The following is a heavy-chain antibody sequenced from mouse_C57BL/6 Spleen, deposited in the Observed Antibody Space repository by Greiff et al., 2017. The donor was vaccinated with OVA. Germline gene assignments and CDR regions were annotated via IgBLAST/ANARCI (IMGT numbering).Heavy chain of an antibody. CDR3: ARHGGIGNFWYFDV. Sequence: DVKLQESGGGLVKPGGSLKLSCAASGFTFSSYTMSWVRQTPEKRLEWVATISGGGGNTYYPDSLKGRFTISSDNAKNTLYLQMSSLGSEDTALYYGARHGGIGNFWYFDVWGTGTTVTVSS. CDR1: GFTFSSYT. CDR2: ISGGGGNT. V-gene: IGHV5-9*01. J-gene: IGHJ1*03. D-gene: IGHD2-1*01.